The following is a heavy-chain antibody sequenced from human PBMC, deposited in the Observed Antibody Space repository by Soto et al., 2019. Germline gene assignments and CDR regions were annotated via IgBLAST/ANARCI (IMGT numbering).Heavy chain of an antibody. Sequence: GGSLRLSCAASGFTFSSYSMNWVRQAPGKGLEWVSSISSSSSYIYYADSVKGRFTISRDNAKNSLYLQMNSLRAEDTAVYYCARDLMGSSGWEDAFDIWGQGTMVTVSS. CDR1: GFTFSSYS. CDR3: ARDLMGSSGWEDAFDI. J-gene: IGHJ3*02. V-gene: IGHV3-21*01. D-gene: IGHD6-19*01. CDR2: ISSSSSYI.